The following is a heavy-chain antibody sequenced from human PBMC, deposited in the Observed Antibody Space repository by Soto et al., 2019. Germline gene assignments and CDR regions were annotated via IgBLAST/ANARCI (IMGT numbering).Heavy chain of an antibody. CDR3: AKSRLEQYYFDY. CDR2: IYYSGST. V-gene: IGHV4-31*03. CDR1: GGSISSGGYY. Sequence: QVQLQESGPGLVKPSQTLSLTYTVSGGSISSGGYYWSWIRQHPGKGLEWIGYIYYSGSTYYNPSLQSRVTISVDTSKNQFSLKLSSVTAADTAVYYCAKSRLEQYYFDYWGQGTLVTVSS. J-gene: IGHJ4*02.